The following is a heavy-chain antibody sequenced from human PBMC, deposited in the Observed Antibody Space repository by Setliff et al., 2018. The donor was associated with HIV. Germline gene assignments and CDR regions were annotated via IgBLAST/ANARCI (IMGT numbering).Heavy chain of an antibody. CDR2: INPNSGDT. Sequence: ASVKVSCKASGYIFIGYYLHWVRRAPGQGLEWMGWINPNSGDTNYAQKFQGRVTMTRDTSISTAYMELSRLRSDDTAVYYCARDPTGHYFDFWGQGTLVTVSS. CDR1: GYIFIGYY. V-gene: IGHV1-2*02. D-gene: IGHD1-1*01. J-gene: IGHJ4*02. CDR3: ARDPTGHYFDF.